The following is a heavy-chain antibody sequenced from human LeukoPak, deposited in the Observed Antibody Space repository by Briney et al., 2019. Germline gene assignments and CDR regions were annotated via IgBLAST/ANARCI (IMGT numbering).Heavy chain of an antibody. J-gene: IGHJ5*02. CDR3: AKGSGSFWFDP. V-gene: IGHV3-23*01. CDR1: GFTFSSYG. CDR2: ISGSGGST. D-gene: IGHD3-10*01. Sequence: GGSLRLSCAASGFTFSSYGMSWVRQAPGKGLGWVSAISGSGGSTYYADSVKGRFTISRDNSKNTLYLQMNSLRAEDTAVYYCAKGSGSFWFDPWGQGTLVTVSS.